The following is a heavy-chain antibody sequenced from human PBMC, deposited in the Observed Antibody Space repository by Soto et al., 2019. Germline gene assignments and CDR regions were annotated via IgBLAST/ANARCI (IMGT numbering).Heavy chain of an antibody. D-gene: IGHD3-10*01. J-gene: IGHJ5*02. CDR2: ISGGGGVST. CDR3: AKDAISMVRGVNNWFDP. Sequence: EVQLVESGGGSVQPGRSLRLSCAASGFSFDDYGMHWVRQGPGKGLEWVSGISGGGGVSTYYADSVKGRFTISRDNSMNTLYLQMNRLRAEDTAVYYCAKDAISMVRGVNNWFDPWGQGTLVTVSS. CDR1: GFSFDDYG. V-gene: IGHV3-23*04.